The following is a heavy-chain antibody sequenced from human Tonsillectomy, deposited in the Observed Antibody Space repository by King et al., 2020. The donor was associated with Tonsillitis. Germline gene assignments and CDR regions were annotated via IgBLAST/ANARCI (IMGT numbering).Heavy chain of an antibody. Sequence: EVQLVESGGGLVQPGGSLRLSCAASGFTFSSSAMAWVRQTPGKGLEWVSGISGSGGNTYYADSVKGRFTISRDNSKNTLYLQMNILGAEDTALYYCAKVVSTAMVYYFDYWGQGTLVTVSS. CDR3: AKVVSTAMVYYFDY. D-gene: IGHD5-18*01. CDR2: ISGSGGNT. V-gene: IGHV3-23*04. CDR1: GFTFSSSA. J-gene: IGHJ4*02.